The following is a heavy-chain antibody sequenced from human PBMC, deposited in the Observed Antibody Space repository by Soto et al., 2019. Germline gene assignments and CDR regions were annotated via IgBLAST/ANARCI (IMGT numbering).Heavy chain of an antibody. D-gene: IGHD3-10*01. V-gene: IGHV1-18*04. CDR2: IQTDTHHA. Sequence: QVRLVQSGHEVKKPGAAVKVACKTSGYTFVNYGINWVRQAPGQGLEWMGGIQTDTHHANPARPFEGRVTMTADTSTGTAYLELRDLRPDDTAVYYCAKDRRYGSRFDSWGQGTLVTVSS. CDR1: GYTFVNYG. CDR3: AKDRRYGSRFDS. J-gene: IGHJ4*02.